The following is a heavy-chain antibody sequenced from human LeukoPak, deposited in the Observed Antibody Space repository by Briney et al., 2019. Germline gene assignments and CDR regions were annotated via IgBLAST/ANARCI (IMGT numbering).Heavy chain of an antibody. CDR2: IWYDGSNK. V-gene: IGHV3-33*01. CDR1: GFTFSSYG. CDR3: ARLNARDYYFDY. J-gene: IGHJ4*02. Sequence: GGSLRLSCAASGFTFSSYGMHWVRQAPGKGLEWVAVIWYDGSNKYYADSVKGRFTISRDNSKNTLYLQMNSLRAEDTAVYHCARLNARDYYFDYWGQGTLVTVSS.